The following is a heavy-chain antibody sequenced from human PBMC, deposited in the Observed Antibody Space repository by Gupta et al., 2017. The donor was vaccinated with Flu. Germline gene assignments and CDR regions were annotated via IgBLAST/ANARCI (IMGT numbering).Heavy chain of an antibody. CDR2: MYYRGST. V-gene: IGHV4-39*01. CDR1: SSRGYY. CDR3: ARSPTGHNTFDI. J-gene: IGHJ3*02. Sequence: SSRGYYWGWIRQPPGKGLECIGSMYYRGSTYYSPSLKSRVTMSVDTSKNQFSLKLNSVTAADTAVYYCARSPTGHNTFDIWGQGTMVTVSS. D-gene: IGHD1-1*01.